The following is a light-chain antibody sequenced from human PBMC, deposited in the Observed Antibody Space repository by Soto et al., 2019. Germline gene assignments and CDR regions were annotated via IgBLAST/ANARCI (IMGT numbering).Light chain of an antibody. CDR1: QDISNY. V-gene: IGKV1-9*01. CDR3: QQLESDPPWT. J-gene: IGKJ1*01. Sequence: IQLTQSPSSLSASVGDRVTVTCRASQDISNYLAWYQQSPGRAPKLLIYLASTLESGVPSRFSGSGSRTDFTLTISSLQPEDFATYYCQQLESDPPWTFGQGTRVEIK. CDR2: LAS.